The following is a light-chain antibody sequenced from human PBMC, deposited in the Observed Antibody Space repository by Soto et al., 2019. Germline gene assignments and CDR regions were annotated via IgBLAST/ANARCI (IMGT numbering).Light chain of an antibody. Sequence: EIVLTQSPGTLSLSPGERATLSCRASQSVSSSFLAWYQQKPGQAPRLLIYGASSRATGIPDRFSGSGSGTDFTLTSSRQEPEDVAVYYCQQYGSSPLTFGGGTKVEIK. CDR2: GAS. CDR1: QSVSSSF. V-gene: IGKV3-20*01. J-gene: IGKJ4*01. CDR3: QQYGSSPLT.